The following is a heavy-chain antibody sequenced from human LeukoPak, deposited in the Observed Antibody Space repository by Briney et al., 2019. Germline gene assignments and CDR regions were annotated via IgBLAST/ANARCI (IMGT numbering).Heavy chain of an antibody. CDR1: GYSISSGYY. Sequence: SETLSLTCAVSGYSISSGYYWGWIRQPPGKGVEWIGIFYRSWNTYHNPSLKSRVTLPGAPSKNPFSLKLRSVTAADPAVYYCARPYSGMIDDGGEASLVTVYS. J-gene: IGHJ4*01. V-gene: IGHV4-38-2*01. CDR2: FYRSWNT. D-gene: IGHD1-26*01. CDR3: ARPYSGMIDD.